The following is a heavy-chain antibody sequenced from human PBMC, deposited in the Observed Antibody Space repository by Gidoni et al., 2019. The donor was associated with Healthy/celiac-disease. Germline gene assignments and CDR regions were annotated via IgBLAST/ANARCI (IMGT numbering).Heavy chain of an antibody. CDR2: INHSGST. Sequence: QVQLQQWGAGLLKPSETLSLTCAVYGGSFSGYYWSWIRQPPGKGLEWIGEINHSGSTNYNPSLKSRVTISVDTSKNQFSLKLSSVTAADTAVYYCARGRRYDFWSGYYADRYYYYGMDVWGQGTTVTVSS. V-gene: IGHV4-34*01. CDR3: ARGRRYDFWSGYYADRYYYYGMDV. D-gene: IGHD3-3*01. J-gene: IGHJ6*02. CDR1: GGSFSGYY.